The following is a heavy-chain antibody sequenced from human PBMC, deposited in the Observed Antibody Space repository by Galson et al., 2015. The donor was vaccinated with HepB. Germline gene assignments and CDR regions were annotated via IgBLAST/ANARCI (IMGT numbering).Heavy chain of an antibody. V-gene: IGHV1-3*01. D-gene: IGHD6-19*01. Sequence: SVKVSCKASGYTFTSYAMHWVRQAPGQRLEWMGWINAGNGNTKYSQKFQGRVTITRDTSASTAYMELSSLRSEDTAVYYCARGGVYSSGWFDYWGQGTLVTVSS. CDR1: GYTFTSYA. CDR3: ARGGVYSSGWFDY. J-gene: IGHJ4*02. CDR2: INAGNGNT.